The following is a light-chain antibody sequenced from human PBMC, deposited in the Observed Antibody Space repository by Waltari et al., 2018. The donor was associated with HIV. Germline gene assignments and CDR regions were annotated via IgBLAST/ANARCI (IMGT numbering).Light chain of an antibody. CDR3: SSYKTRNSVV. J-gene: IGLJ2*01. CDR2: EVG. Sequence: QSALIQLASVSGSPGQSVTIPCTGTTSDFNDNKYVSWYQQHPGRAPKLIIFEVGYRPSGVSDRFSGAKSGSTASLTISGLQTEDEADYYCSSYKTRNSVVFGGGTELIV. V-gene: IGLV2-14*01. CDR1: TSDFNDNKY.